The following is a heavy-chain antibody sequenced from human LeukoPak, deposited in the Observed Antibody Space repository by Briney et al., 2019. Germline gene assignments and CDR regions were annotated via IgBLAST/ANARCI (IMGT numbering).Heavy chain of an antibody. D-gene: IGHD4-11*01. V-gene: IGHV3-30*18. J-gene: IGHJ4*02. CDR3: AKDTEATVTTWGYFDY. Sequence: GGSLRPSCAASGFTFSSYGMHWVRQAPGKGLEWVAVISYDGSNKYYADSVKGRFTISRDNSKNTLYLQMNSLRTEDTALYYCAKDTEATVTTWGYFDYWGQGTLVTVSS. CDR1: GFTFSSYG. CDR2: ISYDGSNK.